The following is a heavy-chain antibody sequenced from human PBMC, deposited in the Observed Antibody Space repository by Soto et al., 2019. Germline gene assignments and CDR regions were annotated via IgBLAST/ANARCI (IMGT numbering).Heavy chain of an antibody. CDR3: ATNLPDGYIVPDF. Sequence: ASVKVSCKTSGYTFTAYYIHWVRQAPGQGLEWMGWINCNTGGTNYAQMFQGRVTITADKSTNTAYMELSSLRSEDTAVYYCATNLPDGYIVPDFWGQGTLVTVSS. D-gene: IGHD5-12*01. J-gene: IGHJ4*02. CDR1: GYTFTAYY. CDR2: INCNTGGT. V-gene: IGHV1-2*02.